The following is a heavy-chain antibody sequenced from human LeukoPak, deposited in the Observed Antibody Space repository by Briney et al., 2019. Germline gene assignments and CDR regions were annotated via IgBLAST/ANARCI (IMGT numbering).Heavy chain of an antibody. CDR1: GGSISGFY. CDR2: IHYTGST. D-gene: IGHD3-10*01. V-gene: IGHV4-59*01. J-gene: IGHJ5*02. CDR3: ARGGYYGSGNDFRFDP. Sequence: SETLSLTCTVSGGSISGFYWSWIRQSPGKGLECIGYIHYTGSTNYNPSLKSRVTISVETSKNQFSLKLKSVTAADTAVYYCARGGYYGSGNDFRFDPWGQGTLVTVSS.